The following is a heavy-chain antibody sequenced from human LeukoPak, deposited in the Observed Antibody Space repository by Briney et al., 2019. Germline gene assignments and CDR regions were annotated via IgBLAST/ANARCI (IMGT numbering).Heavy chain of an antibody. CDR2: ISSSSSYI. CDR3: ARDRVDTAMDRHAFDI. V-gene: IGHV3-21*01. J-gene: IGHJ3*02. Sequence: GGSLRLSCAASGFTFSSYSMNWVRQAPGKGLEWVSSISSSSSYIYYADSAKGRFTISRDNAKNSLYLQMNSLRAEDTAVYYCARDRVDTAMDRHAFDIWGQGTMVTVSS. D-gene: IGHD5-18*01. CDR1: GFTFSSYS.